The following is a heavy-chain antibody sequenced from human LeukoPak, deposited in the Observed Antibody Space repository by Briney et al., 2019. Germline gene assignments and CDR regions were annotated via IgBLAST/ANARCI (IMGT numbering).Heavy chain of an antibody. J-gene: IGHJ4*02. CDR1: GGSFSGYY. V-gene: IGHV4-34*01. CDR2: INHSGST. CDR3: ATASGGNRGLFDY. Sequence: SETLSLTCAVYGGSFSGYYWSWIRQPPGKGLEWIGEINHSGSTNYNPSLKSRVTISVDTSKNQFSLKLSSVTAADTAVYYCATASGGNRGLFDYWGQGTLVTVSS. D-gene: IGHD3-10*01.